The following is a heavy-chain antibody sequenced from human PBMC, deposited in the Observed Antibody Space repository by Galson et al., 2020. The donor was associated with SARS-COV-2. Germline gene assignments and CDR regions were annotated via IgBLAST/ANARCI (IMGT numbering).Heavy chain of an antibody. V-gene: IGHV2-5*02. J-gene: IGHJ3*02. CDR2: IYWDDDK. Sequence: SGPTLVKPTQTLTLTCTFSGFSLSTSGVGVGWIRQPPGKALEWLALIYWDDDKRYSPSLKSRLTITKDTSKNQVVRTMTNMDPGDTATYYCARHTVTTLADIWGQGTMVTVSS. D-gene: IGHD4-17*01. CDR3: ARHTVTTLADI. CDR1: GFSLSTSGVG.